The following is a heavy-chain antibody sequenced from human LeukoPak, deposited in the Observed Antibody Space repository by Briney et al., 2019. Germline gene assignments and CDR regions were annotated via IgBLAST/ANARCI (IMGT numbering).Heavy chain of an antibody. CDR3: ARLPDVSGWPFDY. J-gene: IGHJ4*02. CDR2: IRYSGRT. CDR1: DEAISRDF. V-gene: IGHV4-59*01. D-gene: IGHD6-19*01. Sequence: SETLSLTCTASDEAISRDFSTWVRQPPRKGLGWIGYIRYSGRTEYNPSLKSRVTISIQTSKNQFSLKLTSVTAADTAIYYCARLPDVSGWPFDYWGQGILVTVSS.